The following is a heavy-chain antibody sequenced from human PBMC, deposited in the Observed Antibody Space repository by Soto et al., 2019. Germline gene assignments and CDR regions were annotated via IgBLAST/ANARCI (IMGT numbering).Heavy chain of an antibody. CDR2: IIPILGVP. Sequence: SVKVSCKASGGTFSSYTFSWVRQAPGQGLEYMGRIIPILGVPTYAQQFQGRVTISADKSTSTVYMQVSSLRYEDTAVYYCARGRYCSGGTCPPYYGMDVWGQGTTVTVSS. V-gene: IGHV1-69*02. CDR3: ARGRYCSGGTCPPYYGMDV. D-gene: IGHD2-15*01. CDR1: GGTFSSYT. J-gene: IGHJ6*02.